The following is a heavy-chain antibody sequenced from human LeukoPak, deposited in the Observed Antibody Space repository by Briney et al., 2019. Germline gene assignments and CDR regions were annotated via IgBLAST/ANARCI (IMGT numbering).Heavy chain of an antibody. CDR3: ARRKTVYPDC. D-gene: IGHD2/OR15-2a*01. CDR2: ISTYNGNA. V-gene: IGHV1-18*04. J-gene: IGHJ4*02. Sequence: ASVKVSCNASGYTFASSGISSLPQAPGQGLGCMGWISTYNGNANYAQKLQARVTITTDTSTSTAYMDLRSFRSDDTAACYCARRKTVYPDCWGQGTLVTVS. CDR1: GYTFASSG.